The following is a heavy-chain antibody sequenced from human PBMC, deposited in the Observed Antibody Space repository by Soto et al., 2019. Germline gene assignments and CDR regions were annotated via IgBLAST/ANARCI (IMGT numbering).Heavy chain of an antibody. J-gene: IGHJ6*02. CDR2: ISSSSSTI. CDR1: GFTFSSYS. Sequence: EVQLVESGGGLVQPGGSLRLSCAASGFTFSSYSMNWVRQAPGKGLEWVSYISSSSSTIYYADSVKGRFTISRDNAKNSLYLQMNSLRDEDTAVYYCARGSPSPDYYYYGMDVWGQGTTVTVSS. V-gene: IGHV3-48*02. CDR3: ARGSPSPDYYYYGMDV.